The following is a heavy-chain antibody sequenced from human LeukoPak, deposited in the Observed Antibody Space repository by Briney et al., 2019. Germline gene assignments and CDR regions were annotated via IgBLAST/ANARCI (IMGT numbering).Heavy chain of an antibody. CDR3: ARTGQWLVRGLDY. Sequence: SETLSLTCTVSGYSISSGYYWGWIRQPPGKGLEWIGFIYHSGSTNYNPSLKSRVTISVDTSKNQFSLKLSSVTAADTAVYYCARTGQWLVRGLDYWGQGTLVTVSS. CDR2: IYHSGST. J-gene: IGHJ4*02. CDR1: GYSISSGYY. D-gene: IGHD6-19*01. V-gene: IGHV4-38-2*02.